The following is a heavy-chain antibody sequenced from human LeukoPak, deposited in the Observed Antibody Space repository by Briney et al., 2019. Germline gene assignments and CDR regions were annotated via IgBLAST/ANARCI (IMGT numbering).Heavy chain of an antibody. CDR2: IYYSGST. CDR1: GGSISSGGYY. D-gene: IGHD3-9*01. Sequence: PSETLSPTCTVSGGSISSGGYYWSWIRQHPGKGLEWIGYIYYSGSTYYNPSLKSRVTISVDTSKNQFSLKLSSVTAADAAVYYCARGPRYFDWLVWGQGTLVTVSS. V-gene: IGHV4-31*03. CDR3: ARGPRYFDWLV. J-gene: IGHJ4*02.